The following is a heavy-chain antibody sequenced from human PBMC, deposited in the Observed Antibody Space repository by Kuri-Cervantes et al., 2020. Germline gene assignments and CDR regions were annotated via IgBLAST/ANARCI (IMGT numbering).Heavy chain of an antibody. CDR2: IWYDGGNK. Sequence: GESLKISCAASGFTFSSYGIHWVRQAPGKGLEWVAVIWYDGGNKYYADSVEGRFTISRDNSKNTLYLQMNSLRAEDTAVYYCARAADDDYGDGALGDIWGQGTMVTVSS. V-gene: IGHV3-33*01. CDR3: ARAADDDYGDGALGDI. D-gene: IGHD4-17*01. J-gene: IGHJ3*02. CDR1: GFTFSSYG.